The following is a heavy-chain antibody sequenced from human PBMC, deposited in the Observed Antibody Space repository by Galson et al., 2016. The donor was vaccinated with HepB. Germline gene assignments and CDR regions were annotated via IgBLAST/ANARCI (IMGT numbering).Heavy chain of an antibody. J-gene: IGHJ4*02. D-gene: IGHD4-17*01. V-gene: IGHV3-21*01. CDR1: GFTFTDYT. CDR3: ARAYGDYAYTDH. CDR2: ISASHRFI. Sequence: SLRLSCAASGFTFTDYTMNWFRLAPGQGLQWVSSISASHRFIHYVDSVKGRFAISRGNAKNSLYLQMNSLRAEEPAAYYCARAYGDYAYTDHWGQGTQVVVSS.